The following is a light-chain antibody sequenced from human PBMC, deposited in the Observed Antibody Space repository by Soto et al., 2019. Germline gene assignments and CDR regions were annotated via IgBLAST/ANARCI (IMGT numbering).Light chain of an antibody. J-gene: IGKJ4*01. CDR3: QKDNSSPLT. CDR1: QGIGVY. Sequence: DIQMTQSPSSLSASLGDRVTITCRASQGIGVYLAWFQQKPGNAPKLLIYAASTLQSGGPSRFSGSGSGTEFTLTVSSLPPEDVATYYCQKDNSSPLTFGRGTRVEIK. CDR2: AAS. V-gene: IGKV1-27*01.